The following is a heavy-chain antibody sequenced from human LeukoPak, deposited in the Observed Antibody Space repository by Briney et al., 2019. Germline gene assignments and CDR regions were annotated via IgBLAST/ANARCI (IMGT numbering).Heavy chain of an antibody. Sequence: SVKVSCKASGGTFSSYAISWVRQAPGQGLEWMGGIIPIFGTANYAQKFQGRVTITTDESTSTAYMELSSLRSEDTAVYYCARDPTRPDYFDYWGQGTLVTVSS. CDR3: ARDPTRPDYFDY. J-gene: IGHJ4*02. CDR2: IIPIFGTA. V-gene: IGHV1-69*05. D-gene: IGHD1-26*01. CDR1: GGTFSSYA.